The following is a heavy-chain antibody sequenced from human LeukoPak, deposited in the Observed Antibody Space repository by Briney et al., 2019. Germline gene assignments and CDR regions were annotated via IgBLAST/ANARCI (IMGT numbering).Heavy chain of an antibody. CDR3: ARERTRYCSGGSCYSGFAFDY. D-gene: IGHD2-15*01. J-gene: IGHJ4*02. V-gene: IGHV4-59*02. CDR2: IYHSGST. Sequence: PSETLSPTCTVSGGSVSSYYWSWIRQPPGKGLEWIGYIYHSGSTNYNPSLKSRVTMSVDTSKNLFSLKLSSVTAADTAVYYCARERTRYCSGGSCYSGFAFDYWGQGTLVTVSS. CDR1: GGSVSSYY.